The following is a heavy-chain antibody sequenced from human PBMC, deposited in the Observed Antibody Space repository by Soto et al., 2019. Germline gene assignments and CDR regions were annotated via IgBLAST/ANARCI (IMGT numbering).Heavy chain of an antibody. V-gene: IGHV1-3*01. CDR2: INAGNGNT. J-gene: IGHJ6*02. CDR3: ARSRCSNGVCYKLSSDLDV. CDR1: GYTFTSYA. Sequence: GASVKVSCKASGYTFTSYAMHWVRQAPGQRLEWMGWINAGNGNTKYSQKFQVRVTITRDTSASTAYMELSSLRSEDSAVYYCARSRCSNGVCYKLSSDLDVWGPGTTVTVSS. D-gene: IGHD2-8*01.